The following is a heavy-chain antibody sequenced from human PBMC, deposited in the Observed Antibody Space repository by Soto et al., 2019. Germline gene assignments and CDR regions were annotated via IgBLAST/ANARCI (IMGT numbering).Heavy chain of an antibody. D-gene: IGHD1-26*01. CDR1: GGSISSYY. J-gene: IGHJ4*02. Sequence: QVQLQESGPGVVKPSETLSLTCTVSGGSISSYYWSWIRQPPGKGVEWIGYIYYSGSTNYNPSLKSRVTISVDTSNNQFSLTLTSVTAEYIAVYYCARHSVLYYDFDYWGQGTLVTVSS. V-gene: IGHV4-59*08. CDR2: IYYSGST. CDR3: ARHSVLYYDFDY.